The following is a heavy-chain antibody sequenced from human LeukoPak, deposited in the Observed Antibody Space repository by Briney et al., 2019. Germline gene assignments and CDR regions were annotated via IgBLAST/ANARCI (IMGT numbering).Heavy chain of an antibody. J-gene: IGHJ4*02. CDR2: IIPIFGTA. CDR3: ARGDSSGYYSLDY. V-gene: IGHV1-69*05. Sequence: SVKVSCKASGGTFSSYAISWVRQAPGHGLEWMGGIIPIFGTANYAQKFQGRVTITTDESTSTAYMELSSLRSEDTAVYYCARGDSSGYYSLDYWGQGTLVTVSS. CDR1: GGTFSSYA. D-gene: IGHD3-22*01.